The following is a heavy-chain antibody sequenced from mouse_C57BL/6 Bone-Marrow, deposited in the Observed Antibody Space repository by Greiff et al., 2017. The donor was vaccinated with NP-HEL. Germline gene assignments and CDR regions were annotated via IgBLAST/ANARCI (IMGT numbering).Heavy chain of an antibody. Sequence: EVKLVESGGDLVKPGGSLKLSCAASGFTFSSYGMSWVRQTPDKRLEWVATISSGGSYTYYLDSVKGRFTISRDNAKNTLYLQMSSLKSEDTAMYYCATAYYYGSSAFAYWGQGTLVTVSA. CDR1: GFTFSSYG. D-gene: IGHD1-1*01. CDR2: ISSGGSYT. CDR3: ATAYYYGSSAFAY. J-gene: IGHJ3*01. V-gene: IGHV5-6*02.